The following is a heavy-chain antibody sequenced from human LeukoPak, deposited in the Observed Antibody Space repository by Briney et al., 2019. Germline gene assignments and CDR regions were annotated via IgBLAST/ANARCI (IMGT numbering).Heavy chain of an antibody. CDR3: ARGPVTTPRSYFFDY. CDR1: GFTFSSSF. J-gene: IGHJ4*02. CDR2: IFGGGGT. D-gene: IGHD4-17*01. Sequence: GGSLRLSCAASGFTFSSSFLSWVRQAPGKGLDWVSVIFGGGGTYYADSVKGRFAISRDNSKNTLFLQMNTLRPDDTAVYYCARGPVTTPRSYFFDYWGQGTLVTVSS. V-gene: IGHV3-53*01.